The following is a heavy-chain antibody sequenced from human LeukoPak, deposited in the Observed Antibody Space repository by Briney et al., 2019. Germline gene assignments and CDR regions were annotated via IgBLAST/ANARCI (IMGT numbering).Heavy chain of an antibody. CDR1: GGSISNSNYY. CDR3: MRHEEEDGYNAKPFDF. V-gene: IGHV4-39*01. Sequence: SETLSLTCTVSGGSISNSNYYWGWVRQPPGKGLEWIGTIYYSGNTYYNPSLKSRVTISVDTSKNQSSLRLSSVTAADTAVYFCMRHEEEDGYNAKPFDFWGQGTLVTVSS. CDR2: IYYSGNT. D-gene: IGHD5-24*01. J-gene: IGHJ4*02.